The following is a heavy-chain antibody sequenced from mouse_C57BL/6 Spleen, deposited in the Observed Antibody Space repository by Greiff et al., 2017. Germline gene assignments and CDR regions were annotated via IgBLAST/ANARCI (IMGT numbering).Heavy chain of an antibody. CDR1: GYTFTGYW. Sequence: QVQLQQPGAELVMPGASVKLSCKASGYTFTGYWMHWVKQRPGQGLEWIGEIDPSDSYTNYNQKFKGKSTLTVDKSSSTAYMQLSSLTSEDSAVYYCARWYGNYAMDYWGQGTSVTVSS. V-gene: IGHV1-69*01. CDR2: IDPSDSYT. J-gene: IGHJ4*01. CDR3: ARWYGNYAMDY. D-gene: IGHD1-1*01.